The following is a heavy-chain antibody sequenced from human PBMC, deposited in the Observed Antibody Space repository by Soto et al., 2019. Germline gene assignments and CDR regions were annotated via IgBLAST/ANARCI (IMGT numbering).Heavy chain of an antibody. J-gene: IGHJ4*02. Sequence: GGSLRLSCAPCPCTSNSYSMNWIRQAPGKGLEWVSSISSSSNYIYYIDSVKGRFAISRDNSKNSLFLQMNSLRAEYSAVYYCARAPYNGCDNYFDYWGQGTLVTVSS. CDR1: PCTSNSYS. V-gene: IGHV3-21*01. D-gene: IGHD5-12*01. CDR3: ARAPYNGCDNYFDY. CDR2: ISSSSNYI.